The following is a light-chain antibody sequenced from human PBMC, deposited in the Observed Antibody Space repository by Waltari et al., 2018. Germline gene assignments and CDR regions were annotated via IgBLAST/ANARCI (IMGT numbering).Light chain of an antibody. V-gene: IGKV4-1*01. CDR3: QQYANTPRT. CDR1: QSVLYSPNNKNY. J-gene: IGKJ1*01. Sequence: DIVMTPSPDSLAVSLGERATVNCKSSQSVLYSPNNKNYLAWYQQKPGQPPKLLIYWASTRESGVPDRFSGSGSGTDFTLTISSLQAEDVAVYYCQQYANTPRTFGQGTTVEIK. CDR2: WAS.